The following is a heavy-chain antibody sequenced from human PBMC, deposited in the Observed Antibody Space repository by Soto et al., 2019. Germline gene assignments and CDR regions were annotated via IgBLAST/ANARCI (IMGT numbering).Heavy chain of an antibody. Sequence: QVHLVQSGAEVKKPGASVKVSCQASGYTFTSYDINWVRQAPGQGLEWMGWMNPDTDFGNTGYAPKFQGRVTMTRDTSTNTAYMELSSLRSEDTAIYFCARTSIWYNSYYGMDAWGQGTTVSVSS. CDR2: MNPDTDFGNT. CDR1: GYTFTSYD. D-gene: IGHD3-3*02. J-gene: IGHJ6*02. CDR3: ARTSIWYNSYYGMDA. V-gene: IGHV1-8*01.